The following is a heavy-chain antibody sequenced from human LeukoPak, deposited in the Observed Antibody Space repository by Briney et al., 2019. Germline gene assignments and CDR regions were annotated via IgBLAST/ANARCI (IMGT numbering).Heavy chain of an antibody. CDR3: ASLGATTLSYYGMDV. CDR2: INPISGGT. J-gene: IGHJ6*02. Sequence: EASVKVSCKASGYTFSDYYIHWVRQAPGHGLEWMGRINPISGGTNYAQNFQGRVTMTRDTSITTAYMELSRLRSDDTAVYYCASLGATTLSYYGMDVWGQGTTVTVSS. V-gene: IGHV1-2*06. CDR1: GYTFSDYY. D-gene: IGHD1-26*01.